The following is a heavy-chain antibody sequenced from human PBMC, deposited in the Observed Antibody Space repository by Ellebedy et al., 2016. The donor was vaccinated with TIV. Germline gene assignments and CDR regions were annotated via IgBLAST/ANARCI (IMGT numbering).Heavy chain of an antibody. CDR3: ATSHNGFLN. CDR2: ITSPGGYI. D-gene: IGHD2-8*01. CDR1: GFTFSSYN. V-gene: IGHV3-21*01. Sequence: GESLKISXEGSGFTFSSYNMNWVRQAPGKGLEWVAAITSPGGYIHYADSVKGRFTISRDNAKSSLFLQMNNLRAEDTAFYFCATSHNGFLNWGHGTLVTVSS. J-gene: IGHJ4*01.